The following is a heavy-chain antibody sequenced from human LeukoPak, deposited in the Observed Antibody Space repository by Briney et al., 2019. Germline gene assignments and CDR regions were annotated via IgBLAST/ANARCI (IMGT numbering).Heavy chain of an antibody. CDR2: INHSGST. CDR1: GGSFSGYY. Sequence: SETLSLTCAVYGGSFSGYYWSWIRQPPGKGLEWIGEINHSGSTNYNPSLKSRVTISVDTSKNQFSLKLSSVTAADTAVYYCARHYYDSSGLVDYWGQGTLVTVSS. D-gene: IGHD3-22*01. V-gene: IGHV4-34*01. CDR3: ARHYYDSSGLVDY. J-gene: IGHJ4*02.